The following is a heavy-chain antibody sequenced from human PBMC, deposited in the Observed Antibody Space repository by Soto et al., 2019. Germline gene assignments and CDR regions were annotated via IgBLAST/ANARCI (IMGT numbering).Heavy chain of an antibody. CDR1: GFTFSSYA. V-gene: IGHV3-23*01. CDR2: ISGSGSST. CDR3: AKDTDPHIVVVPAAPGY. D-gene: IGHD2-2*01. J-gene: IGHJ4*02. Sequence: GGSLRLSCAASGFTFSSYAMSWVRQAPGKGLEWVSAISGSGSSTYYADSVKGRFTITRDNSKNTLYLQMNSLRAEDTAVYYCAKDTDPHIVVVPAAPGYWGQGTLVTVSS.